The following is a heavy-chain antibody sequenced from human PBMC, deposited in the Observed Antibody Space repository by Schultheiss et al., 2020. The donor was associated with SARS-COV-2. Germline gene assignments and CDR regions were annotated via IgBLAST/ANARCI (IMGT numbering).Heavy chain of an antibody. CDR3: ARGPFRGYDFWSGYKSYGMDV. J-gene: IGHJ6*02. D-gene: IGHD3-3*01. V-gene: IGHV4-34*01. Sequence: SETLSLTCAVYGGSFSGYYWSWIRQPPGKGLEWIGEINHSGSTNYNPSLKSRVTISVDTSKNQFSLKLSSVTAADTAVYYCARGPFRGYDFWSGYKSYGMDVWGQGTTVTVSS. CDR2: INHSGST. CDR1: GGSFSGYY.